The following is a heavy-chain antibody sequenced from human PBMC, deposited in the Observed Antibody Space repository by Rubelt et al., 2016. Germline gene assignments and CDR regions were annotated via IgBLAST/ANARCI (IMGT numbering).Heavy chain of an antibody. CDR3: ARALGHYDSSGEKPFDY. J-gene: IGHJ4*02. CDR1: GYTFTSYY. V-gene: IGHV1-46*01. CDR2: VNVNSSST. D-gene: IGHD3-22*01. Sequence: QVQLVQSGAEVKKPGASVKVSCKASGYTFTSYYMHWVRQAPGQGLEWMGIVNVNSSSTIHAQKFQGRLTMTGDTSTRTVYMELSSLRSEDTAGYYWARALGHYDSSGEKPFDYWGQGTLVTVSS.